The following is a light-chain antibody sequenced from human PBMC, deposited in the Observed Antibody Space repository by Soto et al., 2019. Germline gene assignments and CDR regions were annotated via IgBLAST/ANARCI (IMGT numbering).Light chain of an antibody. V-gene: IGKV1-39*01. Sequence: DIQMTQSPSSLSASIGDRVTITCRASQNIRSFLNWYQQKPGKAPQLLIYGASILHNGVPSRFSGSGSGTDFTLTISNQQPEDLATYYCQQINFTPRTFGQGTKVEI. J-gene: IGKJ1*01. CDR3: QQINFTPRT. CDR2: GAS. CDR1: QNIRSF.